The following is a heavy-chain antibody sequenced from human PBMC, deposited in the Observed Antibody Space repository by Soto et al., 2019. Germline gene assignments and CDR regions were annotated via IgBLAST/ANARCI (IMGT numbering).Heavy chain of an antibody. CDR2: TNDSGST. V-gene: IGHV4-34*01. CDR3: AILNNWNQMYYFDY. Sequence: SETLSLTCAVSGSSLSGYYRSWIRQPPGKGLEWIGETNDSGSTSYNPSLKSRVTISVDTSKNQFSLKLTSVTAADTAVYYCAILNNWNQMYYFDYWGQGTLVTVSS. J-gene: IGHJ4*02. CDR1: GSSLSGYY. D-gene: IGHD1-20*01.